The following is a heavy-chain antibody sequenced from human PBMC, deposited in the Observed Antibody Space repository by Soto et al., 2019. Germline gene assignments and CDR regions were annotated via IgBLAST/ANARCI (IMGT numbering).Heavy chain of an antibody. D-gene: IGHD1-20*01. J-gene: IGHJ4*02. CDR3: AKGQYNWNEVNFDY. CDR1: GFTFSNYA. CDR2: ISGSGGST. V-gene: IGHV3-23*01. Sequence: PGGSLRLSCAASGFTFSNYAMSWVRQAPGKGLEWVSAISGSGGSTYYAASVKGRFTISRDNSKNTLYLQMNSLRAEDTAVYYCAKGQYNWNEVNFDYWGQGTQVTVSS.